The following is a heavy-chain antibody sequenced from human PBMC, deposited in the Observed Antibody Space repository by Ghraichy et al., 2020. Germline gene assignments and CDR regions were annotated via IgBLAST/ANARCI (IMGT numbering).Heavy chain of an antibody. J-gene: IGHJ4*02. CDR3: ARDFGGNSNLDLLPDY. D-gene: IGHD4-23*01. CDR1: GFSFSNYG. Sequence: GGSLRLSCAASGFSFSNYGMHWVRQSPGKGLEWVAVIWYDGSNDYYPDSVKGRFTISRDNSKNTLYLQMNSLRAEDTAVYYCARDFGGNSNLDLLPDYWGQGTLVTVSS. CDR2: IWYDGSND. V-gene: IGHV3-33*01.